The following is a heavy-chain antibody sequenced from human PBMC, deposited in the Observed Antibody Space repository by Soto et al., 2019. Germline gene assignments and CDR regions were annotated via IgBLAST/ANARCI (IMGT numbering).Heavy chain of an antibody. J-gene: IGHJ4*01. CDR3: AKSPRGEMAID. V-gene: IGHV1-18*01. CDR1: GYTFINYH. D-gene: IGHD2-21*01. CDR2: INTYNGMT. Sequence: QVQLVQSGGEVKKPGASVTVSCKASGYTFINYHITWVRQAPGQGLEWMAWINTYNGMTDYAQRFQGRVTMTRDISTSTAYMELRNLGSDDTAGYFCAKSPRGEMAIDWGYGTLVTVSS.